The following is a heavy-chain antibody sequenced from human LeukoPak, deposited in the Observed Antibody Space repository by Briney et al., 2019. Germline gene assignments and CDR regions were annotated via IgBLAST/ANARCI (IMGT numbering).Heavy chain of an antibody. D-gene: IGHD4-17*01. J-gene: IGHJ4*02. CDR2: INPNSGGT. V-gene: IGHV1-2*06. CDR3: ARAVAVTQIDY. Sequence: KVSCXASGXXFTGYYMHWVRQAPGQGLEWMGRINPNSGGTNYAQKFQGRVTMTRDTSISTAYMELSRLRSDDTAVYYCARAVAVTQIDYWGQGTLVTVSS. CDR1: GXXFTGYY.